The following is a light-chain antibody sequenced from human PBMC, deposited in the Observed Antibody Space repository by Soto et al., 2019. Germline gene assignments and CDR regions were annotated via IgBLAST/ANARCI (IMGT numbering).Light chain of an antibody. CDR1: QNLSRN. CDR2: GAS. V-gene: IGKV3-15*01. J-gene: IGKJ2*01. CDR3: QQYVNWPHT. Sequence: EMVMTQSPATLSVSPGERATLTCRASQNLSRNLAWYQQQPGQAPRLLIYGASTRATGIPARFSGSGSGTDFTLTISSLQSEDCAVYYCQQYVNWPHTFGQGTKLEIK.